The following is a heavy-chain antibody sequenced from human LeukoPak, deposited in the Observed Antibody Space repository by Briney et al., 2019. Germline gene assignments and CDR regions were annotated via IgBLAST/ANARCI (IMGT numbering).Heavy chain of an antibody. CDR1: RGTLSSYA. J-gene: IGHJ4*02. D-gene: IGHD3-10*01. CDR3: ARLVDYYGSGTLDY. CDR2: IIPIFVTA. Sequence: SVKVSCKASRGTLSSYAISWGRQAPGQGLEWMGRIIPIFVTANYSQKFQGRVTITTDESTSTAYMELSSLRSEDTAVYYCARLVDYYGSGTLDYWGQGTLVTVSS. V-gene: IGHV1-69*05.